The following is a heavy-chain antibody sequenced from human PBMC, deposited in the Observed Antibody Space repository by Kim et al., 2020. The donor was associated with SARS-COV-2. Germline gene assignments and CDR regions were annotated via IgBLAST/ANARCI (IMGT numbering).Heavy chain of an antibody. Sequence: NPAHKSPVTLSVDTSKNQFSLKLSSVTAADTAVYYCETCDYYGSGRWLDPWGQGTLVTVSS. V-gene: IGHV4-31*01. D-gene: IGHD3-10*01. CDR3: ETCDYYGSGRWLDP. J-gene: IGHJ5*02.